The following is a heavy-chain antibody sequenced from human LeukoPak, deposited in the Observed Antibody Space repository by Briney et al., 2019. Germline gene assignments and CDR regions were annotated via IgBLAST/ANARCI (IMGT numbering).Heavy chain of an antibody. J-gene: IGHJ4*02. CDR2: IRYDGRNK. CDR3: ARAPQWYSGSPPWTFDY. CDR1: GFTFSSCG. D-gene: IGHD1-26*01. Sequence: GGSLRLSCAASGFTFSSCGMHWVRQAPGKGLEWVAFIRYDGRNKYYADSVKGRFTISRDNAKNSLYLQMNSLKVDDTAVYYCARAPQWYSGSPPWTFDYWGQGTLVTVSS. V-gene: IGHV3-30*02.